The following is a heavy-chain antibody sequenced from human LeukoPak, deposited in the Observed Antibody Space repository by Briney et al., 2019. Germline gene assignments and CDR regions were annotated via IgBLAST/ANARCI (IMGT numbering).Heavy chain of an antibody. V-gene: IGHV1-69*06. CDR2: IVPIFGKP. CDR1: GYTFTSYD. D-gene: IGHD3-10*01. CDR3: ARGKLLDTFDI. Sequence: ASVKVSCKASGYTFTSYDINWVRQAPGQGLEWMGGIVPIFGKPSYAQKFQGRVTITADTSTSTVYMELSSLRSDDTAVYYCARGKLLDTFDIWGQGTMVAVSS. J-gene: IGHJ3*02.